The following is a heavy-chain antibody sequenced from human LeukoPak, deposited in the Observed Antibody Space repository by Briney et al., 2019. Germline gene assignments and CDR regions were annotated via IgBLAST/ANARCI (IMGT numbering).Heavy chain of an antibody. D-gene: IGHD3-10*01. V-gene: IGHV4-38-2*02. CDR3: ARGILLWFGEGNYFDY. CDR1: GGSISSGYY. J-gene: IGHJ4*02. CDR2: IYHSGST. Sequence: SETLSLTCTVSGGSISSGYYWGWIRQPPGKGLEWIGSIYHSGSTYYNPSLKSRVTISVDTSKNQFSLKLSSVTAADTAVYYCARGILLWFGEGNYFDYWGQGTLVTVSS.